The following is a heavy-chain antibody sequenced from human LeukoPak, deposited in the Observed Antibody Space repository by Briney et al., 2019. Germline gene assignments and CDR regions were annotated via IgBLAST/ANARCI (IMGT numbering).Heavy chain of an antibody. CDR2: ISSSASTI. V-gene: IGHV3-48*03. CDR1: GFTFSSYE. CDR3: ATHFDY. J-gene: IGHJ4*02. Sequence: GGSLRLSCAASGFTFSSYEMSWVRQAPGRGLEWVSYISSSASTIYYADSVRGRFTISRDNAKNSLYLQMNSLRAEDTAVYYCATHFDYWGQGTLVTVSS.